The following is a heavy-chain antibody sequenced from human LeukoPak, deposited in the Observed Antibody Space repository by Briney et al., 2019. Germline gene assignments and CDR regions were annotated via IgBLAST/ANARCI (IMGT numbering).Heavy chain of an antibody. Sequence: GGSLRLSCAASGFTFSSYSMNWVRRAPGKGLEWVSYISSSSSTIYYADSVKGRFTISRDNAKNSLYLQMNSLRAEDTAVYYCAREDSSSSGYMDVWGKGTTVTVSS. J-gene: IGHJ6*03. CDR3: AREDSSSSGYMDV. CDR2: ISSSSSTI. CDR1: GFTFSSYS. D-gene: IGHD6-6*01. V-gene: IGHV3-48*04.